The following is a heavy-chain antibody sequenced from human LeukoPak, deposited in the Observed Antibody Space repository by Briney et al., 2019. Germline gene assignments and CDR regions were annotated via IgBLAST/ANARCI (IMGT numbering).Heavy chain of an antibody. CDR3: ARVYYYGSGSYYVYYFDY. D-gene: IGHD3-10*01. Sequence: ASVKVSCKASGYTFTGYYMHWVRQAPGQGLEWMGWINPNSGGTNYAQKFQGRVTMTRDTSISTAYMELSRLRSDDTAVYYCARVYYYGSGSYYVYYFDYWGQETLVTVSS. J-gene: IGHJ4*02. V-gene: IGHV1-2*02. CDR1: GYTFTGYY. CDR2: INPNSGGT.